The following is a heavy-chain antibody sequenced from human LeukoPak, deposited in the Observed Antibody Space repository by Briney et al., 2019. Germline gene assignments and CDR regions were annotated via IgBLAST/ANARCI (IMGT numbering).Heavy chain of an antibody. D-gene: IGHD2-15*01. CDR1: GFTFSSYD. CDR2: IGTAGDP. CDR3: ARGLRYCSGGSCYNSDAFDT. V-gene: IGHV3-13*05. J-gene: IGHJ3*02. Sequence: PGGSLRLSCAASGFTFSSYDMHWVRQATGKGLEWVSAIGTAGDPYYPGSVKGRFTISRENAKNSLYLQMISLRAGDTAVYYCARGLRYCSGGSCYNSDAFDTWGQGTMVTVSS.